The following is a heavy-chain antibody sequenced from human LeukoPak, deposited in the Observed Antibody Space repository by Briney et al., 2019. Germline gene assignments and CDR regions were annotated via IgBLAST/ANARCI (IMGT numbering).Heavy chain of an antibody. CDR2: INASGGST. V-gene: IGHV1-46*01. D-gene: IGHD3-22*01. J-gene: IGHJ4*01. CDR3: ARGNYYDSSGPFDY. Sequence: ASLKVSCKASGDIFTSYYMYWVRQAPGQGLEWMGIINASGGSTSYAQKSQGTVTITPDMSTSTFYNERGSTRAEDTAVYYCARGNYYDSSGPFDYWGQGTLVTVSS. CDR1: GDIFTSYY.